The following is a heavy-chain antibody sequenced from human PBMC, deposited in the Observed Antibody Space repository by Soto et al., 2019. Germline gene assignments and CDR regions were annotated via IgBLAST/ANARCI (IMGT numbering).Heavy chain of an antibody. CDR3: ARARNPYCGADCSSTPMYV. CDR2: IWYDGSNE. Sequence: PGGSLRLSCGASGFTFSSYVMHWVRQAPGKGLEWVALIWYDGSNEYYADSVKGRFTISRDNSKNTMFLQMNTLRAEDTAVYYCARARNPYCGADCSSTPMYVWGQGSTVTVSS. V-gene: IGHV3-33*01. D-gene: IGHD2-21*02. J-gene: IGHJ6*02. CDR1: GFTFSSYV.